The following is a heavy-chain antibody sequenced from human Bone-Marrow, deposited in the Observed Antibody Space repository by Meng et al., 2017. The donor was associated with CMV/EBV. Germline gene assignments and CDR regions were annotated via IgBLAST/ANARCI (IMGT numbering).Heavy chain of an antibody. D-gene: IGHD4-11*01. CDR3: ARDEPRVSYFDY. V-gene: IGHV1-69*10. J-gene: IGHJ4*02. CDR2: IIPILGIA. CDR1: GGTFSSYA. Sequence: SVKVSCKASGGTFSSYAISWVRQAPGQGLEWMGGIIPILGIANYAQKFQGRVTITADKSTSTAYMELSSLRSEDTAVYYCARDEPRVSYFDYWGQGTLVTGYS.